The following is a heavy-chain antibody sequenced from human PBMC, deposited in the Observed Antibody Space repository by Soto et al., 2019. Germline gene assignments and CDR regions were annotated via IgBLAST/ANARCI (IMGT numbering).Heavy chain of an antibody. CDR3: ARGRYCINGRCFPNWLDS. J-gene: IGHJ5*01. CDR2: IYKSTTT. V-gene: IGHV4-30-4*01. Sequence: SETLSLTCSVSGDSISTVDYFWAWIRQPPGQALEYIGYIYKSTTTYYNPSFESRVAISLDTSKSQFSLNVTSVTAADTAVYFCARGRYCINGRCFPNWLDSWGQGTMVTVYS. D-gene: IGHD2-8*01. CDR1: GDSISTVDYF.